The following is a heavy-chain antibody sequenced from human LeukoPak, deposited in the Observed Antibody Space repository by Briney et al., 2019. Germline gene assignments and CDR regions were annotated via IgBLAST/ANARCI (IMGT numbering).Heavy chain of an antibody. D-gene: IGHD2-15*01. J-gene: IGHJ6*02. Sequence: ASVKVSCKASGYTFSSYSIGMSRQGPGPGLERMGRSRLSAHYCNTNYAEKCQGRVTMTTHTSTNTAYMELRSLRSDDTAIYYCARDQADSHLVYYYYGMDVWSQGTTVTV. CDR3: ARDQADSHLVYYYYGMDV. V-gene: IGHV1-18*04. CDR2: SRLSAHYCNT. CDR1: GYTFSSYS.